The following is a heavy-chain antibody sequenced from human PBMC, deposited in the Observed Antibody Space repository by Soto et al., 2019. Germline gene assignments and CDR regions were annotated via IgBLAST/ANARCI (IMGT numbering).Heavy chain of an antibody. J-gene: IGHJ5*02. Sequence: PGGSLRLSCTASGSTFPNYPMHWVRQAPDKGLEWVAVISHDGVTKNSADSVKGRFTISRDNSRNTLYLQMNSLRIEDTAMYYCVRGGYSRSWERPDPWGQVTLVTVSS. V-gene: IGHV3-30-3*01. CDR1: GSTFPNYP. D-gene: IGHD4-4*01. CDR3: VRGGYSRSWERPDP. CDR2: ISHDGVTK.